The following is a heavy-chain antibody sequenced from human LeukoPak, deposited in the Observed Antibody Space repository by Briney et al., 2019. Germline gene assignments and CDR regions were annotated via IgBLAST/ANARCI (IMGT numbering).Heavy chain of an antibody. CDR3: VREAGYCAPVCVKTNWFDP. J-gene: IGHJ5*02. CDR2: ISNGKT. D-gene: IGHD2-15*01. Sequence: PGGSLRLSCAASGFTFNYAWMSWFRQPPGKGLEWVAAISNGKTYYADSVRGRFAISRDDSTNTVYLHMNSLRDEDTALYHCVREAGYCAPVCVKTNWFDPWGQGTLVTVSS. CDR1: GFTFNYAW. V-gene: IGHV3-53*01.